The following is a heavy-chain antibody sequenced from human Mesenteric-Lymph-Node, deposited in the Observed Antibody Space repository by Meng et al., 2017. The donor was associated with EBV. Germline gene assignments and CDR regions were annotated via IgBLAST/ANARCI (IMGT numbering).Heavy chain of an antibody. V-gene: IGHV4-30-4*01. D-gene: IGHD2-15*01. Sequence: QFEPEEAGSGLAKPSQTLSLNCAVSRVSISSGGYYWSWIRQPPGKGLEWIGYIYYSGSTYYNPSLKSRVTISVDTSKNQFSLKLSSVTAADTAVYYCARGEDSNWFDPWGQGTLVTVSS. CDR3: ARGEDSNWFDP. CDR1: RVSISSGGYY. CDR2: IYYSGST. J-gene: IGHJ5*02.